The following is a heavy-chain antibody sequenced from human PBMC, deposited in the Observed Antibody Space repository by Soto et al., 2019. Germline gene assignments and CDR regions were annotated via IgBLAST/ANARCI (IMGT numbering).Heavy chain of an antibody. Sequence: QVHLQESGPGLVKPSQTLSLSCAVSGDSISGGDHYLSWIRQPPGKGLEWIAHISYGGYKFYNPSLQSRVTMSVDTSKNRAYLNLRSVTIADTAVYYCASLNDSFLSFFDNWGQGTPVTVSS. CDR1: GDSISGGDHY. D-gene: IGHD3-16*01. V-gene: IGHV4-30-4*01. J-gene: IGHJ4*02. CDR3: ASLNDSFLSFFDN. CDR2: ISYGGYK.